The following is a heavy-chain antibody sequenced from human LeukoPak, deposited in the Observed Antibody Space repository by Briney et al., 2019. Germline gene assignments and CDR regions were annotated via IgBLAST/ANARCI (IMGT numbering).Heavy chain of an antibody. CDR1: GYTFTGYY. CDR2: INPNSGGT. CDR3: AREGMEDSSGYRLDY. D-gene: IGHD3-22*01. V-gene: IGHV1-2*02. Sequence: GASVKVSCKASGYTFTGYYMHWVRQAPGQGLEWMGWINPNSGGTNYAQKFQGRVTMTRDTSISTAYMELSRLRSDDTAVYYCAREGMEDSSGYRLDYWGQGTLVTVSS. J-gene: IGHJ4*02.